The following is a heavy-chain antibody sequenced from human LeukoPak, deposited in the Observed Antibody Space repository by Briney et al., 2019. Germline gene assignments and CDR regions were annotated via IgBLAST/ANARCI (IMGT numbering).Heavy chain of an antibody. V-gene: IGHV4-59*01. CDR3: ARVGQGCFDL. Sequence: SETLPLTCTVSGGSISTYYWTWIRQPPGKGLEWIGYIDYSGSTNYNPSLKSRVTISVDTSKNHFSLKLSSVTAADTAVYYCARVGQGCFDLWGRGTLVTVSS. CDR1: GGSISTYY. J-gene: IGHJ2*01. CDR2: IDYSGST.